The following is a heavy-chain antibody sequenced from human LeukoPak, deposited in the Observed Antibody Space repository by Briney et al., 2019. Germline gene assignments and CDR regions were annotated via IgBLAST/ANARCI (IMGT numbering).Heavy chain of an antibody. Sequence: GGSLRLSCAASTFTFSSYSMNWVRQAPGKGLEWVSYISSGGGSTYYADSVKGRFTISRDNAKNSLYLQMNSLRAEDTALYYCAKDMEGDYGDYPPGPHAFDIWGQGTMVTVSS. D-gene: IGHD4-17*01. V-gene: IGHV3-48*01. CDR1: TFTFSSYS. CDR3: AKDMEGDYGDYPPGPHAFDI. CDR2: ISSGGGST. J-gene: IGHJ3*02.